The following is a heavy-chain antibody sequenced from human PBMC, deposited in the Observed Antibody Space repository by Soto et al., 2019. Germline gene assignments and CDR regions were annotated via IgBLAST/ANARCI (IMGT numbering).Heavy chain of an antibody. D-gene: IGHD6-6*01. CDR1: GFTFSSYG. V-gene: IGHV3-30*18. CDR2: ISYDGSNK. CDR3: AKLVAALDY. J-gene: IGHJ4*02. Sequence: VQLVESGGGVVQPGRSLRLSCAASGFTFSSYGMHWVRQAPGKGLEWVAVISYDGSNKYYADSVTGRFTISRDNSKNTLYLQMNSLRAEDTAVYYCAKLVAALDYWGQGTLVTVSS.